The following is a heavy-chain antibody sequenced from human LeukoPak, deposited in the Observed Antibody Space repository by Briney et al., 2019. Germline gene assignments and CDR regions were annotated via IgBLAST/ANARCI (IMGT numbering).Heavy chain of an antibody. CDR1: GFALSSHW. J-gene: IGHJ4*02. CDR3: STTYYYDSSEGY. D-gene: IGHD3-22*01. Sequence: GGSLRLSCAASGFALSSHWMTWVRQVPGRGPEWVANVNRDGSETYYLDSVKGRFTISKDNAKNSLYLQMNSLKTEDTAVYYCSTTYYYDSSEGYWGQGTLVTVSS. V-gene: IGHV3-7*03. CDR2: VNRDGSET.